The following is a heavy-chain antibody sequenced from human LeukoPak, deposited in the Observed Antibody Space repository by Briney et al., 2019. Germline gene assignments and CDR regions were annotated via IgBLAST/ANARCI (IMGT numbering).Heavy chain of an antibody. CDR3: ARGVGALGLVVY. V-gene: IGHV3-53*04. CDR2: IYSGGST. Sequence: GESLKISCAASGFTVSSNYMSWVRQAPGKGLEWVSVIYSGGSTYYADSVKGRFTISRHNSKNTLYLQMNSLRAEDTAVYYCARGVGALGLVVYWGQGTLVTVSS. D-gene: IGHD1-26*01. J-gene: IGHJ4*02. CDR1: GFTVSSNY.